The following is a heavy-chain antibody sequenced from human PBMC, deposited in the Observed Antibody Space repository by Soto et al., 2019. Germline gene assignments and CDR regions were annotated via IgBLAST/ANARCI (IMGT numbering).Heavy chain of an antibody. CDR3: TTDHYGGPFDC. V-gene: IGHV3-15*01. CDR2: IKSKTDDGTT. D-gene: IGHD4-17*01. CDR1: GFSFSNAW. J-gene: IGHJ4*02. Sequence: EVQLVESGGGLVKPGGSLRLSCAASGFSFSNAWMSWVHQAPGKGLEWVGRIKSKTDDGTTDYAAPVKGRFTISRDDSKNTLYLQVNSLKTEDTAVYYCTTDHYGGPFDCWGQGTLVTVSS.